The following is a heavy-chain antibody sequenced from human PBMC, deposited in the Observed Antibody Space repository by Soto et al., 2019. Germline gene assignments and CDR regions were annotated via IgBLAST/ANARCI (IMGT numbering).Heavy chain of an antibody. CDR2: ISAYNGNT. CDR1: GYTFTSYG. D-gene: IGHD2-15*01. V-gene: IGHV1-18*04. Sequence: ASVKVSCKASGYTFTSYGISWVRQAPGQGLEWMGWISAYNGNTNYAQKLRGRVTMTTDTSTSTAYMELRSLRSDDTAVYYCARAPAHRRATATSFDYWGQGTLVTVSS. J-gene: IGHJ4*02. CDR3: ARAPAHRRATATSFDY.